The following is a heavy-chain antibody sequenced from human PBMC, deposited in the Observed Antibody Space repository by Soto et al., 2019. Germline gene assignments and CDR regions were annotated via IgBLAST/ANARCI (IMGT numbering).Heavy chain of an antibody. CDR2: ISSSSSTI. J-gene: IGHJ6*02. CDR3: ARVVEDYDFWSGPQWEYYYYGMDV. CDR1: GFTFSSYS. Sequence: GGSLRLSCAASGFTFSSYSMNWVRQAPGKGLEWVSYISSSSSTIYYADSVKGRFTISRDNAKNSLYLQMNSLRDEDTAVYYCARVVEDYDFWSGPQWEYYYYGMDVWGQGTTVTVSS. D-gene: IGHD3-3*01. V-gene: IGHV3-48*02.